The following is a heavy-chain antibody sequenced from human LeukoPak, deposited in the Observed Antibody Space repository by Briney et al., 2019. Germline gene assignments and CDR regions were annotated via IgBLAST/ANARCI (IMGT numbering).Heavy chain of an antibody. V-gene: IGHV3-48*04. J-gene: IGHJ4*02. CDR1: GFIFSDYN. D-gene: IGHD5-12*01. Sequence: PGGFLRLSCEASGFIFSDYNMNWVRQAPGKGLEWLSFIDSSRSTIYYADSVKGRFAISRDNAKNSLYLQMNSLRAEDTAVYYCARDRGRGYSGYDYADYFDYWGQGTLVTVSS. CDR3: ARDRGRGYSGYDYADYFDY. CDR2: IDSSRSTI.